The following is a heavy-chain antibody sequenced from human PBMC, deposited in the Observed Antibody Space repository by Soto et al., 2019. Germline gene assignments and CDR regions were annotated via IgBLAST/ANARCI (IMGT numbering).Heavy chain of an antibody. V-gene: IGHV1-2*02. J-gene: IGHJ5*02. Sequence: ASVKVSCKASGYTFTGYYMHWVRQAPGQGLEWMGWINPNSGGTNYAQKFQGRVTMTRDTSISTAYMELSRLRSDDTAVYYGARDKNSGSYYWFDPWGQGTLVTVSS. CDR1: GYTFTGYY. CDR3: ARDKNSGSYYWFDP. CDR2: INPNSGGT. D-gene: IGHD1-26*01.